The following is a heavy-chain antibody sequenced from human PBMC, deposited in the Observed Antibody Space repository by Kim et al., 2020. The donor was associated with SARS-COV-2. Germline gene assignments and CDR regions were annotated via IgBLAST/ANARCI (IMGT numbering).Heavy chain of an antibody. Sequence: GSGGSTYYADSVKGRFTISRDNSKNTLYLQMNSLRAEDTAVYYCAKDPGRWGQGTLVTVSS. J-gene: IGHJ4*02. V-gene: IGHV3-23*01. CDR2: GSGGST. CDR3: AKDPGR.